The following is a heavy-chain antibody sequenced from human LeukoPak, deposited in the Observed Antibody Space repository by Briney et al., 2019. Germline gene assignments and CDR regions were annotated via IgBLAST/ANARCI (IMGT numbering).Heavy chain of an antibody. J-gene: IGHJ4*02. D-gene: IGHD3-16*01. Sequence: PGGSLRLSCIASGFTFKTYTMSWVRQAPGEGLKWVSGIVTSGDTYYADSVKGRFTISRDNSKNTLYLQMNSLRVDDTAVYYCAKDRFYNDGLWDFDYWGQGTLVTVS. CDR3: AKDRFYNDGLWDFDY. CDR1: GFTFKTYT. V-gene: IGHV3-23*01. CDR2: IVTSGDT.